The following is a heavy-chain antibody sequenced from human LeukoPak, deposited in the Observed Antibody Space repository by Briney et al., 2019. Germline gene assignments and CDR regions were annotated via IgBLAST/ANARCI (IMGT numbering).Heavy chain of an antibody. CDR3: ARVRGYSYGFWYYFDY. D-gene: IGHD5-18*01. CDR2: IYYSGST. V-gene: IGHV4-59*01. CDR1: GFTFSNFA. Sequence: GSLRLSCEASGFTFSNFAMNWIRQPPGKGLEWIGYIYYSGSTNYNPSLKSRVTISVDTSKNQFSLKLSSVTAADTAVYYCARVRGYSYGFWYYFDYWGQGTLVTVSS. J-gene: IGHJ4*02.